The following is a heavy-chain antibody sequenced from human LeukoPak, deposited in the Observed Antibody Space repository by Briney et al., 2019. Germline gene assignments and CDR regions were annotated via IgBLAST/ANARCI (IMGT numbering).Heavy chain of an antibody. D-gene: IGHD5-24*01. Sequence: GESLKISCKGSGYXFPNYWIGWVRQMPGKGLEWMGNIYPADSDTRYSPSFQGQVTISANKSISSAYLQWSSLKASDTAMYYCARRKGDGYNSPFDYWGQGILVTVSS. J-gene: IGHJ4*02. CDR3: ARRKGDGYNSPFDY. V-gene: IGHV5-51*01. CDR1: GYXFPNYW. CDR2: IYPADSDT.